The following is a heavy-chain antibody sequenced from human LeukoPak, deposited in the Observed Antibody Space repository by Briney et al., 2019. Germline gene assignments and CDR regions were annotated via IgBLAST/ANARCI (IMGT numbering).Heavy chain of an antibody. Sequence: ASVKVSCKASGYTFTSYGISWVRQAPGQGLEWMGWISAYNGNTNYAQKFQGRVTMTEDTSTDTAYMELSSLRSEDTAVYYCATVFQQQLVPARNWFDPWGQGTLVTVSS. D-gene: IGHD6-13*01. J-gene: IGHJ5*02. V-gene: IGHV1-18*01. CDR1: GYTFTSYG. CDR2: ISAYNGNT. CDR3: ATVFQQQLVPARNWFDP.